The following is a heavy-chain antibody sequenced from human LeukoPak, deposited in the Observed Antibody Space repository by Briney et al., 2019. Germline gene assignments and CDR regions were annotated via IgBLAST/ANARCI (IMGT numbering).Heavy chain of an antibody. V-gene: IGHV1-18*01. Sequence: ASVKVSCKASGYTFTSYCINWVRQAPGQGLEWMGIINPNNGNTNYAQKFQGRVTMTTDTSTSTAYMELSSLRSDDTAVYYCARDHRTGFDYVWGSDLGYWGQGTLVTVSS. CDR1: GYTFTSYC. CDR3: ARDHRTGFDYVWGSDLGY. CDR2: INPNNGNT. J-gene: IGHJ4*02. D-gene: IGHD3-16*02.